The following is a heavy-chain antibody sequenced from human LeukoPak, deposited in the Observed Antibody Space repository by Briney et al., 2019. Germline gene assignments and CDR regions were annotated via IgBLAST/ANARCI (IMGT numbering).Heavy chain of an antibody. V-gene: IGHV5-51*01. D-gene: IGHD7-27*01. CDR1: GXTFANYW. Sequence: GESLKISCKGSGXTFANYWIGWVRQMPGKGLEWMGIIYPADSDTRYSPSFQGQVTFSADKSISTAYLQWSSLKASDTAMYYCARPGSIDYWAREPWSPSPQ. CDR3: ARPGSIDY. J-gene: IGHJ4*02. CDR2: IYPADSDT.